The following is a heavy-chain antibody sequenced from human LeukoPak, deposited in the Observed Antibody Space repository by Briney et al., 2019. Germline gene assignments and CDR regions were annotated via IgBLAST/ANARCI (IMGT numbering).Heavy chain of an antibody. V-gene: IGHV3-7*03. Sequence: GGSLRLSCAASGFTFSSYWMSWVRQAPGKGLEWVANIKQDGSEKYYVDSVKGRFTISRDNAKNSLYLQMNSLRAEDTAVYYCARRGYSSGWYDMYYFDYWGQGTLVTASS. CDR2: IKQDGSEK. CDR1: GFTFSSYW. D-gene: IGHD6-19*01. CDR3: ARRGYSSGWYDMYYFDY. J-gene: IGHJ4*02.